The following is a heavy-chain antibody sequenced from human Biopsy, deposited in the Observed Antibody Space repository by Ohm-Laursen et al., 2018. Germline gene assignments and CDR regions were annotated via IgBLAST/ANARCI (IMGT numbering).Heavy chain of an antibody. J-gene: IGHJ6*02. CDR1: GLIFSDYN. Sequence: SLRLSCAASGLIFSDYNMSWIRQAPGKGLEWIAYISARDGVVYYADSVKGRFTISRDNTNNSLYLQMTSLRPEDTAVFYCARGKYKDFSTGLPRPYHYTLDFWGPGTTVTVSS. CDR2: ISARDGVV. V-gene: IGHV3-11*01. CDR3: ARGKYKDFSTGLPRPYHYTLDF. D-gene: IGHD3-22*01.